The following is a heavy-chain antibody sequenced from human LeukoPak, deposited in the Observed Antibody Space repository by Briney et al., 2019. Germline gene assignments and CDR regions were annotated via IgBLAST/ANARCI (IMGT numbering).Heavy chain of an antibody. CDR1: GLTFSTYS. V-gene: IGHV3-21*01. Sequence: GGSLRLSCAASGLTFSTYSMTWVRQAPGKGLEWVSSISGSSNYIHYADSVRGRFTISRDNAKTSLYLQMNSLRAEDTAVYYCARDRNCTGGGCHENLDYWGQGTLVTVSS. CDR3: ARDRNCTGGGCHENLDY. J-gene: IGHJ4*02. D-gene: IGHD2-8*02. CDR2: ISGSSNYI.